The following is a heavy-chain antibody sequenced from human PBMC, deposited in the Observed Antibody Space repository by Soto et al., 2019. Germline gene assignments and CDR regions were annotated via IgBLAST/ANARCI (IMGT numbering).Heavy chain of an antibody. V-gene: IGHV3-53*04. CDR1: GLTVSSNY. CDR2: IYSGGST. Sequence: GALRLSCAASGLTVSSNYMSWVRQAPGKGLEWVSVIYSGGSTYYADSVKGRFTISRHNSKNTLYLQMNSLRAEDTAVYYCAKVTSWYQKGDQFDYWGQGTLVTVSS. CDR3: AKVTSWYQKGDQFDY. J-gene: IGHJ4*02. D-gene: IGHD6-13*01.